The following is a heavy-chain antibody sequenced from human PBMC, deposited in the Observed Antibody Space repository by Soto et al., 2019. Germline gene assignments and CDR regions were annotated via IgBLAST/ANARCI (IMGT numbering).Heavy chain of an antibody. V-gene: IGHV3-30-3*01. CDR1: GFTLRDFG. D-gene: IGHD3-22*01. J-gene: IGHJ6*01. Sequence: PGGSLRLSCGGSGFTLRDFGGHWIRQAPGKGLEWVAVISYDGSHEYYADSVRGRFIISRDNSKNSLYLQMNSLRADDTAIYYCARDLKQKFDNGGYSYGMDVWGQGTSVTVSS. CDR2: ISYDGSHE. CDR3: ARDLKQKFDNGGYSYGMDV.